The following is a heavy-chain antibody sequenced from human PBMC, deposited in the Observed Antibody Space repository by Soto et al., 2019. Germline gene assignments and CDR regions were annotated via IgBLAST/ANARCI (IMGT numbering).Heavy chain of an antibody. CDR2: SNHSGST. Sequence: PSETLSLTCAVYGGSFSGYYWSWIRQPPGKGLEWMGESNHSGSTNYNPSHKSRVTISVDTSKNQFSLKLSSVTAADTAVYYCARRRVAARVRYYFDYWGQGTLVSVAS. D-gene: IGHD6-6*01. CDR1: GGSFSGYY. V-gene: IGHV4-34*01. J-gene: IGHJ4*02. CDR3: ARRRVAARVRYYFDY.